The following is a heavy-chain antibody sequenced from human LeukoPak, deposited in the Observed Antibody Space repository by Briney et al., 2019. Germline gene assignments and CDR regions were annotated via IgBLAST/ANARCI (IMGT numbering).Heavy chain of an antibody. CDR3: PKDGLGYCSGGSCRRANYADY. CDR1: GFAFSSYW. Sequence: GGSLRLSCAASGFAFSSYWMSWVRQAPGKGREWVANIKQDGSEKYYVDSVKGRFSISRDNSKNTLDVQMNSLRAEDTAVYYCPKDGLGYCSGGSCRRANYADYWGQGPLVTVSS. V-gene: IGHV3-7*01. D-gene: IGHD2-15*01. CDR2: IKQDGSEK. J-gene: IGHJ4*02.